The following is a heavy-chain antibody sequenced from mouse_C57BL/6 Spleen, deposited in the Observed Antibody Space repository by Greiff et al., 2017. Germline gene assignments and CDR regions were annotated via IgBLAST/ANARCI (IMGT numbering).Heavy chain of an antibody. J-gene: IGHJ2*01. CDR2: ISSGGSYT. CDR3: AKHEVLRYFYD. Sequence: EVMLVESGGDLVKPGGSLKLSCAASGFTFSSYGMSWVRQTPDKRLEWVATISSGGSYTYYPDSVKGRFTISRDNAKNTLYLQMSSLKSEDSAMYCRAKHEVLRYFYDRGPGPTLTVSS. D-gene: IGHD1-1*01. V-gene: IGHV5-6*02. CDR1: GFTFSSYG.